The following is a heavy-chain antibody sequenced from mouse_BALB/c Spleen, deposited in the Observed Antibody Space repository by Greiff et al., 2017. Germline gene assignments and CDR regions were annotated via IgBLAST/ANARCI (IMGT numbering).Heavy chain of an antibody. D-gene: IGHD1-1*01. V-gene: IGHV1S81*02. CDR3: ARAIITTVVDSIDY. J-gene: IGHJ4*01. Sequence: VQLQQPGAELVKPGASVKLSCKASGYTFTSYWMHWVKQRPGQGLEWIGEINPSNGRTNYNEKFKSKATLTVDKSSSTAYMQLSSLTSEDSAVYYCARAIITTVVDSIDYWGQGTSVTVSS. CDR2: INPSNGRT. CDR1: GYTFTSYW.